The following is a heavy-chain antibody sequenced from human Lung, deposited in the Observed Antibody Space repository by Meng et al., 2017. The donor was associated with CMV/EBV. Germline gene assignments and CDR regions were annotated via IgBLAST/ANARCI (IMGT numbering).Heavy chain of an antibody. CDR3: ARNPYSSPGPPSPHVHYYYYGMDV. V-gene: IGHV1-8*01. CDR1: GYTFTSYD. D-gene: IGHD6-13*01. CDR2: MNPNSGNT. J-gene: IGHJ6*02. Sequence: ASVXVSXKASGYTFTSYDINWVRQATGQGLEWMGWMNPNSGNTGYAQKFQGRVTMTRNTSISTAYMELSSLRSEDTAVYYCARNPYSSPGPPSPHVHYYYYGMDVWXQGTTVTVPS.